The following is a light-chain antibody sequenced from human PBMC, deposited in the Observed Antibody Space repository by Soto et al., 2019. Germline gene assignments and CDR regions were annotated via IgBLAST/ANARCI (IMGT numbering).Light chain of an antibody. J-gene: IGLJ2*01. CDR1: SSNIGSNT. CDR2: SNS. Sequence: QSALTQPPSASGTPGQRVTISCSGSSSNIGSNTVNWYQQLPGTAPKLLIYSNSQRPSRVPDRFSGSKSGTSASLAISGLQSEDEADYYCAAWDDSLNGHVVFGGGTKVTVL. V-gene: IGLV1-44*01. CDR3: AAWDDSLNGHVV.